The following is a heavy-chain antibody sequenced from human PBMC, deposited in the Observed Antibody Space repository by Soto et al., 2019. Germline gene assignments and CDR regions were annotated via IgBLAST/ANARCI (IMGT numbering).Heavy chain of an antibody. D-gene: IGHD6-19*01. Sequence: QLQLQESGPGLVKPSETLSLTCTVSGGSISSSSYYWGWIRQPPGKGLEWIGSIYYSGSTYYNPSLKSRVXIPXDXFKNPFPLKLSAVTAADTAVYYCARHGAVSSGWYSNWGQGTLVTVSS. CDR2: IYYSGST. V-gene: IGHV4-39*01. CDR1: GGSISSSSYY. CDR3: ARHGAVSSGWYSN. J-gene: IGHJ4*02.